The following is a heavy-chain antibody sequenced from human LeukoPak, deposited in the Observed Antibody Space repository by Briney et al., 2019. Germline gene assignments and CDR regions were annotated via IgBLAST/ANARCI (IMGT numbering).Heavy chain of an antibody. Sequence: SQTLSLTCTVSGGSINSGGYYWSWIRQHPGKGLEWIGFIYYSGGTSYNPSLKSRVTISVDTSKNQFSLKLSSVTAADTAVYYCAGGYCSSTSCLGFYGMDVWGQGTTVTVSS. V-gene: IGHV4-31*03. CDR1: GGSINSGGYY. CDR3: AGGYCSSTSCLGFYGMDV. CDR2: IYYSGGT. D-gene: IGHD2-2*01. J-gene: IGHJ6*02.